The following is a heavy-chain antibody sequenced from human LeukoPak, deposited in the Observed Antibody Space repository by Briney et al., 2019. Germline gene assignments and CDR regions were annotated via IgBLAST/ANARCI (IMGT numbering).Heavy chain of an antibody. CDR2: INPNSGGT. CDR1: GYTFTSYD. CDR3: ARDAPTHGMDV. Sequence: ASVKVSCKTSGYTFTSYDINWVRQAPGQGLEWMGWINPNSGGTNYAQKFQGRVTMTRDTSISTAYMELSRLRSDDTAVYYCARDAPTHGMDVWGQGTTVTVSS. D-gene: IGHD4-17*01. V-gene: IGHV1-2*02. J-gene: IGHJ6*02.